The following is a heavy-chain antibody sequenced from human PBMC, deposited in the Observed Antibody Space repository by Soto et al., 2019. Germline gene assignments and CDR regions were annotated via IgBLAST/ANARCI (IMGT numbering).Heavy chain of an antibody. Sequence: ASVKVSCKASGYTFTSYGISWVRQAPGQGLEWMGWISAYNGNTNYAQKLQGRVTMTTDTSTSTAYMELRSLRSDDTAVYCCARDHCSSTSCSYKNFDYWGQGTLVTVSS. CDR3: ARDHCSSTSCSYKNFDY. CDR2: ISAYNGNT. V-gene: IGHV1-18*04. D-gene: IGHD2-2*01. CDR1: GYTFTSYG. J-gene: IGHJ4*02.